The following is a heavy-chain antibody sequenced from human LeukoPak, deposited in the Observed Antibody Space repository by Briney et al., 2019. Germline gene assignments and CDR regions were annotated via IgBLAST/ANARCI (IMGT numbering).Heavy chain of an antibody. D-gene: IGHD3-16*01. Sequence: ASVKVSCKASGGTFSSYAISWVRQAPGQGLEWMGWISAYNGNTNYAQKLQGRVTMTTDTSTSTAYMELRSLRSDDMAVYYCARGSFGGVIDYWGQGTLVTVSS. CDR1: GGTFSSYA. CDR2: ISAYNGNT. V-gene: IGHV1-18*03. CDR3: ARGSFGGVIDY. J-gene: IGHJ4*02.